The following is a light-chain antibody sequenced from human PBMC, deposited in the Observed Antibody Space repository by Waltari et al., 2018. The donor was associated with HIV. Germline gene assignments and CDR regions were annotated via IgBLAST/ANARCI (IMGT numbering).Light chain of an antibody. CDR1: QRVSSSY. CDR2: GAS. V-gene: IGKV3-20*01. J-gene: IGKJ1*01. Sequence: EIVLTPSPGTLSWSPGERGTLACRASQRVSSSYLAWYQQKPGQAPRLLIYGASNRATGIPDRFSGSGSGTDFTLTISRLEPEDFAVYYCQQYGSSPQTFGQGTKVEIK. CDR3: QQYGSSPQT.